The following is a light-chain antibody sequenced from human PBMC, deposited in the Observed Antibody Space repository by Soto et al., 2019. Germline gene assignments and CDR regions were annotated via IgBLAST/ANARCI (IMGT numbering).Light chain of an antibody. CDR1: QSISSW. CDR2: DAS. CDR3: QQYNSYPIT. V-gene: IGKV1-5*01. J-gene: IGKJ5*01. Sequence: DIQMTQSPSTLSASVGYRFTITCRASQSISSWLAWYQQKPGKAPKVLIYDASSLESGVPSRFSGSGSGTEFTLTISSLQPDDFATYYCQQYNSYPITFGQGTRREIK.